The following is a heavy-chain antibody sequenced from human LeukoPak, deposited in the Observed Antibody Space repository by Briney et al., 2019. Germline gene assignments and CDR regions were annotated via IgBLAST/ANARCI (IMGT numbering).Heavy chain of an antibody. Sequence: GGSLRLSCAASEFTFSSYAMHWVRQAPGKGLEWVAVMSHDGSVKIYADSVQGRFTISRDNSKNTLYLQLSSLRAEDTAVYHCARPREAGSSSGWYFDKWGQGTLVTVSS. CDR3: ARPREAGSSSGWYFDK. V-gene: IGHV3-30-3*01. CDR1: EFTFSSYA. D-gene: IGHD6-19*01. J-gene: IGHJ4*02. CDR2: MSHDGSVK.